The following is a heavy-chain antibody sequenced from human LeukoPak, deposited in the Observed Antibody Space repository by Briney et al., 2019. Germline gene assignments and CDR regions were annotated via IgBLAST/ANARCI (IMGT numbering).Heavy chain of an antibody. D-gene: IGHD1-26*01. Sequence: GGSLRLSCAASGFTFSNAWMNWVRQTPEKGLEWVANIKQDGSEIYYVDSVKGRFTISRDNAENSLYLQMNSLRADDTAVYYCARDKIVGPTTLDYWGQGTLVTVSS. CDR1: GFTFSNAW. CDR3: ARDKIVGPTTLDY. V-gene: IGHV3-7*01. J-gene: IGHJ4*02. CDR2: IKQDGSEI.